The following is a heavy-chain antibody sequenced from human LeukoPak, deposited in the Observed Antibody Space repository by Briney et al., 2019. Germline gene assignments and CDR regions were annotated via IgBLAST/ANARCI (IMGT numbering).Heavy chain of an antibody. CDR2: IHPNSGGT. CDR1: GYTFTDYY. J-gene: IGHJ5*02. CDR3: ARIVPTPS. V-gene: IGHV1-2*02. Sequence: GASVTVSCKASGYTFTDYYMHWVRQAPGQGLEWMGWIHPNSGGTNYAQKFQGRVTMTRDTSISTAYMELSSLRFEDTAVYYCARIVPTPSWGQGTLVTVSS. D-gene: IGHD2-15*01.